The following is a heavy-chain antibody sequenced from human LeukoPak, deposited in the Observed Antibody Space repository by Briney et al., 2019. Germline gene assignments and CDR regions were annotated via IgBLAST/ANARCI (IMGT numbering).Heavy chain of an antibody. J-gene: IGHJ3*02. CDR2: IRYDGSNK. V-gene: IGHV3-30*02. CDR1: GFTFSSYG. Sequence: GGSLRLSCAASGFTFSSYGIHWVRQAPGKGLEWVAFIRYDGSNKYYADSVMGRFTISRDNSKNTLYLQMNSLRAEDTAVYYCAKDFQSWVEGAFDIWGQGTMVTVSS. D-gene: IGHD3-16*01. CDR3: AKDFQSWVEGAFDI.